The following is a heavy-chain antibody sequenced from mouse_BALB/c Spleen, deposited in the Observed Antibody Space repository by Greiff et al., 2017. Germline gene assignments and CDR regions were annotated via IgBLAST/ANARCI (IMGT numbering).Heavy chain of an antibody. CDR2: ISDGGSYT. CDR1: GFTFSDYY. V-gene: IGHV5-4*02. D-gene: IGHD4-1*01. J-gene: IGHJ3*01. Sequence: EVKLMESGGGLVKPGGSLKLSCAASGFTFSDYYMYWVRQTPEKRLEWVATISDGGSYTYYPDSVKGRFTISRDNAKNNLYLQMSSLKSEDTAMYYCALTGAGAWFAYWGQGTLVTVSA. CDR3: ALTGAGAWFAY.